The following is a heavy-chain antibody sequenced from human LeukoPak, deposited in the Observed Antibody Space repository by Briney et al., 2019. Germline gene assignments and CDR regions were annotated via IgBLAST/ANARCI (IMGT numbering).Heavy chain of an antibody. CDR3: ARQLGYCSGGSCYWYFDL. V-gene: IGHV5-51*01. J-gene: IGHJ2*01. CDR2: THPSDSET. D-gene: IGHD2-15*01. CDR1: GYSFTNYW. Sequence: GESLKISCKASGYSFTNYWIGWVRQMPGKGLEWMGITHPSDSETRYSPSLQGQVTISADKSISAAYLQWTSLRASDAGIYYCARQLGYCSGGSCYWYFDLWGRGTLVTVSS.